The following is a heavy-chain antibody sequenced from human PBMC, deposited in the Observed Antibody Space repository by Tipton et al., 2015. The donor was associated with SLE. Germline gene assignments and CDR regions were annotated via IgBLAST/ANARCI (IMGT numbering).Heavy chain of an antibody. CDR1: GGSISSYY. J-gene: IGHJ4*02. V-gene: IGHV4-59*01. D-gene: IGHD3-3*01. Sequence: TLSLTCTVSGGSISSYYWSWIRQPPGKGLEWIGYIYYSGSTKYNPSLKSRVTISVDTSKNQFSLKLSSVTAADTAVYYCAREKVESGASFDYWGQGILVTVSS. CDR3: AREKVESGASFDY. CDR2: IYYSGST.